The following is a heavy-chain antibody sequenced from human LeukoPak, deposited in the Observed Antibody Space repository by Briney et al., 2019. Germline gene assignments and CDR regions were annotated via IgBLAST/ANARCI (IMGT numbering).Heavy chain of an antibody. Sequence: SQTLSLTCTVSGGSISSGSYYWSWIRQPAGKGLEWIGRIYTSGSTNYNPSLKSRVTMSVDTSKNQFSLKLSSVTAADTAVYYCVRDARGYYFDPWGQGTLVTVSS. J-gene: IGHJ5*02. CDR2: IYTSGST. V-gene: IGHV4-61*02. D-gene: IGHD3-10*01. CDR3: VRDARGYYFDP. CDR1: GGSISSGSYY.